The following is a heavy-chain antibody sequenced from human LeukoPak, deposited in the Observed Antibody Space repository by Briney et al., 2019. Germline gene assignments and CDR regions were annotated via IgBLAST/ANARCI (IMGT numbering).Heavy chain of an antibody. Sequence: GGSLRLSCAASGFTFNSYGMHWVRQAPGKGLEWVAVISYDGSNKYYADSVKGRFTISRDNSKNTLYLQMNSLRAEDTAVYYCAKDKGYCSGGSCEYFDYWGQGTLVTVSS. CDR2: ISYDGSNK. D-gene: IGHD2-15*01. CDR3: AKDKGYCSGGSCEYFDY. CDR1: GFTFNSYG. V-gene: IGHV3-30*19. J-gene: IGHJ4*02.